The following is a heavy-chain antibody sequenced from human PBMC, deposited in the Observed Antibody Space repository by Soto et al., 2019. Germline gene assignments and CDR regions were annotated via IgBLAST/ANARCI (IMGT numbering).Heavy chain of an antibody. V-gene: IGHV3-21*01. J-gene: IGHJ6*02. CDR2: ISSSSSYI. D-gene: IGHD2-15*01. Sequence: PGGSLRLSCAASGFTFSSYSMNWVRQAPGKGLEWVSSISSSSSYIYYADSVKGRFTISRDNAKNSLYLQMNSLRAEDTAVYYCARVIKGGLVRCYGMDVWGQGTTVTVSS. CDR3: ARVIKGGLVRCYGMDV. CDR1: GFTFSSYS.